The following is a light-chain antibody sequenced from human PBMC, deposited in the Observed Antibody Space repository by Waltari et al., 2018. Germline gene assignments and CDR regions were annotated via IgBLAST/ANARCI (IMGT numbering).Light chain of an antibody. CDR3: GAWDGGLPAVV. CDR2: EET. V-gene: IGLV1-51*02. J-gene: IGLJ3*02. CDR1: SSNIGTYS. Sequence: QSVLTQPPSVSAAPGQKVTISCSGSSSNIGTYSVSWYQQLPGTAPKLLIYEETRRPSGIPDRCSGSKSGTSATLVSTGRQTGDEADFYCGAWDGGLPAVVFGGGTRLTVL.